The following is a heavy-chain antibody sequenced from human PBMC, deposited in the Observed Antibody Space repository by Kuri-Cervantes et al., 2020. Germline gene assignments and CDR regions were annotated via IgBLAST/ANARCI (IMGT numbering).Heavy chain of an antibody. CDR3: AGDSSGIAVSD. Sequence: GSLRLSSTVSGGSISSYYWSWIRQPPGKGLEWIGYTYYIGSTNYNRSLKSRVTISVDTSKNQFSLKLSSVTAADTAVYYCAGDSSGIAVSDWGQGTLVTVSS. CDR1: GGSISSYY. CDR2: TYYIGST. J-gene: IGHJ4*02. D-gene: IGHD6-19*01. V-gene: IGHV4-59*01.